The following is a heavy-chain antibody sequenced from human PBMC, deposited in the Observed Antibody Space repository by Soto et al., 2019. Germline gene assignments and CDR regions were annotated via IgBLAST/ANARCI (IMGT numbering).Heavy chain of an antibody. J-gene: IGHJ4*02. CDR1: GYSFTNYW. D-gene: IGHD1-26*01. Sequence: HGESLKISCEASGYSFTNYWIGWVRQMPGKGLEWMGIISPGDSDTRYSPSFQGQVTISADKSISTAYLQWSSLKASDTAIYYCARSLNTGNYFDYWGQGTLVTVSS. V-gene: IGHV5-51*01. CDR3: ARSLNTGNYFDY. CDR2: ISPGDSDT.